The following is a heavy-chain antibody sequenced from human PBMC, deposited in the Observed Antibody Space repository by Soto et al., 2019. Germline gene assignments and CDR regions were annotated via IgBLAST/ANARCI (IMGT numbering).Heavy chain of an antibody. CDR3: ARGRPHCSGGSCYKDAFDI. CDR1: GGSVSSGSYY. V-gene: IGHV4-61*01. Sequence: PSETLSLTCTVSGGSVSSGSYYWSWIRQPPGKGLEWIGYIYYSGSTNYNPSLKSRVTISVDTSKNQFSLKLSSVTAADTAVYYCARGRPHCSGGSCYKDAFDIWGQGTMVTVSS. J-gene: IGHJ3*02. CDR2: IYYSGST. D-gene: IGHD2-15*01.